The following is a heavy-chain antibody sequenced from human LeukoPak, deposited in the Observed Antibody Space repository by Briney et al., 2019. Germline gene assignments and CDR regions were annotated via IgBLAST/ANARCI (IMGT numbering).Heavy chain of an antibody. V-gene: IGHV4-39*01. J-gene: IGHJ6*02. CDR1: GGSISSSSYY. CDR3: ARYVRYCSSTSCYGVLGYYYYGMDV. Sequence: SETLSLTCTVSGGSISSSSYYWGWIRQPPGKGLEWIGSIYYSGSTYYNPSLKSRVTISVDTSKNQFSLKLSSVTAADTAVYYCARYVRYCSSTSCYGVLGYYYYGMDVWGQGTTVTVSS. CDR2: IYYSGST. D-gene: IGHD2-2*01.